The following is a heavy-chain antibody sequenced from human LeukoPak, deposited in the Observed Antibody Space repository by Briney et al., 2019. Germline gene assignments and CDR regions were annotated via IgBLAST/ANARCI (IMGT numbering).Heavy chain of an antibody. Sequence: GGSLRLSCAGSEFTFRSYSMHWVRQAPGKGLEWVSSISGSSSYIYYADSVKGRFTISRDNAKNSLYLQMNSLRAEDTAVYYCARDRGSSGYYPFDYWGQGTLVTVSS. CDR1: EFTFRSYS. V-gene: IGHV3-21*01. D-gene: IGHD3-22*01. CDR3: ARDRGSSGYYPFDY. CDR2: ISGSSSYI. J-gene: IGHJ4*02.